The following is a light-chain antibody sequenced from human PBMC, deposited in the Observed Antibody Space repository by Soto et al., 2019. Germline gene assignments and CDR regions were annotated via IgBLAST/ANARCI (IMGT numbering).Light chain of an antibody. CDR3: SSYTTSSTYV. Sequence: QSVLTQPASVSGSPGQSITFSCTGTSSDIGDNNFVSWYQQRPGKAPQLVIFEVSARPAGISSRFSGSKSGNAASLTISGLQAEDEADYYCSSYTTSSTYVFGTGTKVTGL. V-gene: IGLV2-14*01. CDR2: EVS. CDR1: SSDIGDNNF. J-gene: IGLJ1*01.